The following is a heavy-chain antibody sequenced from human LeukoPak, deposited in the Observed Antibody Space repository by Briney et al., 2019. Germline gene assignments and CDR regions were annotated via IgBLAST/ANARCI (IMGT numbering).Heavy chain of an antibody. CDR2: ISGSGGST. D-gene: IGHD3-10*01. CDR1: GFTFSSYG. J-gene: IGHJ5*02. V-gene: IGHV3-23*01. Sequence: GGSLRLSCAASGFTFSSYGMSWVRQAPGKGLEWVSAISGSGGSTYYADSVEGRFTISRDNSKNTLYLQMNSLRAEDTAVYYCAKAFRVLPFDPWGQGTLVTVSS. CDR3: AKAFRVLPFDP.